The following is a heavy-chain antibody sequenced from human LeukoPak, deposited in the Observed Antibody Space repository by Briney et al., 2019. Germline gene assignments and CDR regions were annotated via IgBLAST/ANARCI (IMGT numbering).Heavy chain of an antibody. CDR3: ASRAVAGRENY. CDR2: ISYSGST. Sequence: SETLSLTCTVSGGSISSYYWSWIRQPPGKGQEWIGYISYSGSTKYNPSLKSRVTISIDTSKNQFSLKLSSVTAADTAVYYCASRAVAGRENYWGQGTLVTVSS. D-gene: IGHD6-19*01. CDR1: GGSISSYY. V-gene: IGHV4-59*01. J-gene: IGHJ4*02.